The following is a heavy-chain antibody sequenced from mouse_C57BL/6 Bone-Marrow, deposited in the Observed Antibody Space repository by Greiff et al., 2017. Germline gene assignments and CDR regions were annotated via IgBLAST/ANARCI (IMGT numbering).Heavy chain of an antibody. D-gene: IGHD2-4*01. CDR2: IYPGDGDT. CDR1: GYAFSSSW. V-gene: IGHV1-82*01. CDR3: ARPSFYYDYDGYAMDY. J-gene: IGHJ4*01. Sequence: QVQLQQSGPELVKPGASVKISCKASGYAFSSSWMNWVKQRPGKGLEWIGRIYPGDGDTNYNGKFKGKATLTADKSSSTAYMQLSSLTSEDSAVYFCARPSFYYDYDGYAMDYWGQGTSVTVSS.